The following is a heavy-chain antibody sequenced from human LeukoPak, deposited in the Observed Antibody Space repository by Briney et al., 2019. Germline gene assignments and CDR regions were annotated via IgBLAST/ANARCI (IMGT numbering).Heavy chain of an antibody. CDR1: GGSISSYY. J-gene: IGHJ5*02. CDR3: ARQARIAAAGGFVNWFDP. V-gene: IGHV4-59*08. CDR2: NYYSGST. D-gene: IGHD6-13*01. Sequence: SETLSLTCTVSGGSISSYYWSWIRQPPGKGLEWIGYNYYSGSTNYNPSLKSRVTISVDTSKNQFSLKLSSVTAADTAVYYCARQARIAAAGGFVNWFDPWGQGTLVTVSS.